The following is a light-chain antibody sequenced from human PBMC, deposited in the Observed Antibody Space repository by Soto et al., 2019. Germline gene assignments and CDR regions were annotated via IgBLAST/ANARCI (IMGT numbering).Light chain of an antibody. CDR1: SDGLHGYTY. CDR3: SLFTRSNTWV. Sequence: QSVLTQPASVSGSPGQSVTISCTGISDGLHGYTYVSWYQHHPDKAPNLIIYEVSNRPSGVSNRFSGSKSGNTASLTISGLQAENEATYYCSLFTRSNTWVFGGGTKLTVL. J-gene: IGLJ3*02. V-gene: IGLV2-14*01. CDR2: EVS.